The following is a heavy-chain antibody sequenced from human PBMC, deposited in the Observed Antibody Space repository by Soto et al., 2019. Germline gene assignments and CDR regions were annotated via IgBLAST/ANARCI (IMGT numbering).Heavy chain of an antibody. Sequence: GGSLRLSCAASGFTFSSYSMNWVRQAPGKGLEWVSSISSSSSYIYYADSVKGRFTISRDNAKNSLYLQMNSLRAEDTAVYYCARDEEYYYGSGTYGMDVWGQGTTVTVSS. CDR1: GFTFSSYS. J-gene: IGHJ6*02. V-gene: IGHV3-21*01. CDR2: ISSSSSYI. D-gene: IGHD3-10*01. CDR3: ARDEEYYYGSGTYGMDV.